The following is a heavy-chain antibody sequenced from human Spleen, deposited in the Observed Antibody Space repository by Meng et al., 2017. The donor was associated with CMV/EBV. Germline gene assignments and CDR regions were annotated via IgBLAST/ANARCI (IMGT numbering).Heavy chain of an antibody. CDR1: GFNFSNYA. CDR3: ARASTTRGGFYYGMDV. CDR2: ISNGGRTK. D-gene: IGHD4-11*01. Sequence: GGSLRLSCAASGFNFSNYAMKWVRQAPGKGLEWISYISNGGRTKYYADSVKGRFTISRDNAKDSLFLQLNSLRAEDTALYFCARASTTRGGFYYGMDVWGQGTTVTVSS. J-gene: IGHJ6*02. V-gene: IGHV3-48*04.